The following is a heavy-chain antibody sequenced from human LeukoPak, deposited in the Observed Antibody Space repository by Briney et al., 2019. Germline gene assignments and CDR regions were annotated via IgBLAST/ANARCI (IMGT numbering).Heavy chain of an antibody. CDR1: GGSISSSSYY. D-gene: IGHD6-13*01. J-gene: IGHJ4*02. CDR2: IYYSGRT. CDR3: ARYQYSSSWFFDY. V-gene: IGHV4-39*01. Sequence: KTSETLSLTCTVSGGSISSSSYYWGWIRQPPGKGLEWIGSIYYSGRTYYNPSLKSRVTMSVDTSKNQFSLKLSSVTAADTAMYYCARYQYSSSWFFDYWGQGTLVTVSS.